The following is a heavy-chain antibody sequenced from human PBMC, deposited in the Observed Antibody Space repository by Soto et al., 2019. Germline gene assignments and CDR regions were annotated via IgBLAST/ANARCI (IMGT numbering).Heavy chain of an antibody. V-gene: IGHV1-46*01. CDR2: ISPSGGST. D-gene: IGHD2-21*01. CDR1: GYTFTNYY. Sequence: ASVKVSCKASGYTFTNYYMHWVRQAPGQGLEWMGVISPSGGSTTYAQKFQGRVTMTRDTSTSTVYMELSSLISEDTTEYYCAREASKYSGMDVWGQGTTVTVPS. J-gene: IGHJ6*02. CDR3: AREASKYSGMDV.